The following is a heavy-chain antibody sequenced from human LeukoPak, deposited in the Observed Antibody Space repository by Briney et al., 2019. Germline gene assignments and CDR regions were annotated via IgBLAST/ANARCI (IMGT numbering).Heavy chain of an antibody. CDR2: TYYRSKWYN. CDR1: GDSVSGNSAA. V-gene: IGHV6-1*01. D-gene: IGHD6-19*01. Sequence: SQTLSLTCAISGDSVSGNSAAWNWIRQSPSRGLEWLGRTYYRSKWYNDYAVSVKSRITINPDTSKNQFSLQLNSVTPEDTAVYYCARGGVSGWPGWEFYFDYWGQGTLVTVSS. CDR3: ARGGVSGWPGWEFYFDY. J-gene: IGHJ4*02.